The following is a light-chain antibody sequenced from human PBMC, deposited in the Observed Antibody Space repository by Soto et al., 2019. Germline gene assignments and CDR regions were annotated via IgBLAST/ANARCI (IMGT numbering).Light chain of an antibody. Sequence: QSVVTQPPSASGTPGQRVTISCSGSASNIGSNPVNWYQQLPGTAPKLLIYSSSHRPSGVPDRISGSKSGTSASLAISGLQSGDEADYYCAAWDVSLKVVVFGGGTKLTVL. V-gene: IGLV1-44*01. J-gene: IGLJ2*01. CDR3: AAWDVSLKVVV. CDR1: ASNIGSNP. CDR2: SSS.